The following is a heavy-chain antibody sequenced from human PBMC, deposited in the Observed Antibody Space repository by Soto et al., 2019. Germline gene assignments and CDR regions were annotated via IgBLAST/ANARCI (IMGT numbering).Heavy chain of an antibody. Sequence: GESLKISCKGSGYSFTSYWIGWVRQMPGKGLEWMGIIYPGDSDTRYSPSFQGQVTISADKSISTAYLQWSSLKASDTAMYYCARLTGDTLYYCGMDVWGQGTTVTVSS. CDR2: IYPGDSDT. CDR1: GYSFTSYW. CDR3: ARLTGDTLYYCGMDV. V-gene: IGHV5-51*01. J-gene: IGHJ6*02. D-gene: IGHD7-27*01.